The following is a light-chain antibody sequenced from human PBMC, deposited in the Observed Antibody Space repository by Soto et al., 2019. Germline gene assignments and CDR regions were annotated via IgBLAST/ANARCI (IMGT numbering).Light chain of an antibody. CDR1: SGHNTYS. CDR3: QTWATGIQV. J-gene: IGLJ2*01. Sequence: QSVLTQSPSASASLGASVKLTCTLSSGHNTYSIAWHQQQPEKGPRFLMKLKSDGSHSRGDGIPDRFSGSSSGAERYLTISSLQSEDEAEYYCQTWATGIQVFGGGTK. V-gene: IGLV4-69*01. CDR2: LKSDGSH.